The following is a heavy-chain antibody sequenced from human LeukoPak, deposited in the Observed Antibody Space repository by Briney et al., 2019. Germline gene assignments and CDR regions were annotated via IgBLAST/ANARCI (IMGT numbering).Heavy chain of an antibody. D-gene: IGHD3-10*01. CDR1: GGSISRYY. V-gene: IGHV4-59*01. CDR3: ARTTEEYYGSGKFRKYYSYYYYMDV. CDR2: IYYSGST. Sequence: SETLSLTCTVSGGSISRYYWSWIRPPPGKGLDWIGHIYYSGSTKHSPSHKSRVTISVDTSKNQFSLKLNSVTAADTAVYYCARTTEEYYGSGKFRKYYSYYYYMDVWGKGTTVTVSS. J-gene: IGHJ6*03.